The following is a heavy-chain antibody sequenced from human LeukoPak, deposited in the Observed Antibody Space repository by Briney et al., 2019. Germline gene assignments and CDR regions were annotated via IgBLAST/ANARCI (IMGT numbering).Heavy chain of an antibody. D-gene: IGHD2-2*02. CDR3: ARGLYCSSTSCHS. J-gene: IGHJ4*02. CDR1: GFTFSSYW. Sequence: GGSLRLSCAASGFTFSSYWMSRVRQAPGKGLEWVANIKQDGSEKYYVDSVKGRFTISRDNAKNSLYLQMNSLRAEDTAVYYCARGLYCSSTSCHSWGQGTLVTVSS. V-gene: IGHV3-7*01. CDR2: IKQDGSEK.